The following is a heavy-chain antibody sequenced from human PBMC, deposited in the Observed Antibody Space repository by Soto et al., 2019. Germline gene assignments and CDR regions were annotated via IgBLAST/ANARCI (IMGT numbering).Heavy chain of an antibody. CDR1: GFTFSSYA. D-gene: IGHD3-22*01. V-gene: IGHV3-30-3*01. J-gene: IGHJ4*02. CDR2: ISYDGSNK. Sequence: GGSLRLSCAASGFTFSSYAMHWVRQAPGKGLEWVAVISYDGSNKYYADSVKGRFTISRDNSKNTLYLQMNSLRAEDTAVYYCARYASSGYYYLDYWGQGTLVTVSS. CDR3: ARYASSGYYYLDY.